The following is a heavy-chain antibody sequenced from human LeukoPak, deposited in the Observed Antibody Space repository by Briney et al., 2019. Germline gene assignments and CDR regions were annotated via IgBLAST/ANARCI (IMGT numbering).Heavy chain of an antibody. Sequence: GGALRLSCAASGFTFSSYGMHWVRQAPGKGLECGAAISYDGRNKEYVDSVKGRFTISRDNSKNTVYLQMNSLRAEDTAVYNCAKDRGYSHGFDYWGQGTLVTVSS. D-gene: IGHD5-18*01. V-gene: IGHV3-30*18. J-gene: IGHJ4*02. CDR2: ISYDGRNK. CDR1: GFTFSSYG. CDR3: AKDRGYSHGFDY.